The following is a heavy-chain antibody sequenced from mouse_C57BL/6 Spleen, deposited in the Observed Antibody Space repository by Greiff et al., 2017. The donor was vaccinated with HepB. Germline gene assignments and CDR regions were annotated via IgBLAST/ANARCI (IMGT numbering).Heavy chain of an antibody. CDR3: AKNDDYDVITMDY. Sequence: VQLQQSGPELVKPGASVKISCKASGYSFTGYYMNWVKQSPEKSLEWIGEINPSTGGTTYNQKFKAKATLTVDKSSSTAYMQLKSLPSEDTADYNCAKNDDYDVITMDYWGQGTSVTGSS. CDR2: INPSTGGT. CDR1: GYSFTGYY. J-gene: IGHJ4*01. D-gene: IGHD2-4*01. V-gene: IGHV1-42*01.